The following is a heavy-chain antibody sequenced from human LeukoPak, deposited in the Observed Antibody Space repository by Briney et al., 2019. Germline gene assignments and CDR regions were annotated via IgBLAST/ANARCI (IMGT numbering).Heavy chain of an antibody. CDR1: GGTFSSYA. Sequence: GASVKVSCKXSGGTFSSYAISWVRQAPGQGLEWMGRIIPIFGTANYAQKFQGRVTITTDESTSTAYMELSSLRSEDTAVYYCASTYGGGYYYYYMDVWGKGTTVTVSS. V-gene: IGHV1-69*05. CDR2: IIPIFGTA. CDR3: ASTYGGGYYYYYMDV. D-gene: IGHD2/OR15-2a*01. J-gene: IGHJ6*03.